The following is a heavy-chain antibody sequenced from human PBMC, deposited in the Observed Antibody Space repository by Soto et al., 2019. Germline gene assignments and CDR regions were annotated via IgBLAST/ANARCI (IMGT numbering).Heavy chain of an antibody. CDR1: GYSFTSYW. Sequence: GESLKISCKGSGYSFTSYWIGWVRQMPGKGLEWMGIIYPGDSDTRYSPSFQGQVTISADKSISTAYLQWSSLKASDTAMYYCARHRGDMITFGGVIVRLGYFDYWGQGTLVTVSS. CDR3: ARHRGDMITFGGVIVRLGYFDY. D-gene: IGHD3-16*02. CDR2: IYPGDSDT. J-gene: IGHJ4*02. V-gene: IGHV5-51*01.